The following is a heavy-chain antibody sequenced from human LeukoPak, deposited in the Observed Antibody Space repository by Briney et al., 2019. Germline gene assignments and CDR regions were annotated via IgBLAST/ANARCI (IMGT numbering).Heavy chain of an antibody. J-gene: IGHJ5*02. Sequence: PGGSLRLSCVASGITFSSFGMHWVRQAPGKGLEWVAFIWYDGSNEYYADSVRGRFTISRDNSKNTLYLQMNSLRGEDTAVYYCARDSPVTAGPFDPWGQGTLVSVSS. CDR1: GITFSSFG. V-gene: IGHV3-33*01. CDR2: IWYDGSNE. D-gene: IGHD4-11*01. CDR3: ARDSPVTAGPFDP.